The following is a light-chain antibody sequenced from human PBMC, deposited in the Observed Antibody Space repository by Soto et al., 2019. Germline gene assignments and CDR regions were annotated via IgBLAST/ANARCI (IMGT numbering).Light chain of an antibody. CDR1: QDVGKW. Sequence: DIQMTQSPPSVSASVGDRVTITCRASQDVGKWLAWYQQKPGKAPTLLIHGASSLQSGVPPRYSGSGYGTDFTLTISSLQPEDFAIYYCQQSYSTPLTFGQGTKVDIK. V-gene: IGKV1-12*01. CDR2: GAS. J-gene: IGKJ1*01. CDR3: QQSYSTPLT.